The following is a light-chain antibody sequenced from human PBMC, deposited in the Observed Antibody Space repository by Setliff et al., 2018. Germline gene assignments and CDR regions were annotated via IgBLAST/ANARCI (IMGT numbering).Light chain of an antibody. CDR2: GAS. V-gene: IGKV1-9*01. J-gene: IGKJ3*01. CDR1: QGIGSF. CDR3: QQPFT. Sequence: IQLTQSPSFLSASVGDRVIITCRASQGIGSFLAWFQQKPGKAPKLLIYGASKLQTGVPSRFSGSGSGTEFTLTISSLQPDDFATYYCQQPFTFGPGTKVDIK.